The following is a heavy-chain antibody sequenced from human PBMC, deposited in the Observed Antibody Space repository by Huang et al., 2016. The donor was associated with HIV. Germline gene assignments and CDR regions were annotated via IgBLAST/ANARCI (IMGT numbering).Heavy chain of an antibody. V-gene: IGHV4-39*01. Sequence: QLQLQESGPGLVKPSETLSLTCTVSGGSISSSSYYWGWIRQSPGKGLAWIGSISYIGNGYYNPYRKSRVTMAVDRSSNQFSLKMHSVTAADTAVYYCASRTTVTTTSNYHYFYMDVWGKGTTVIVSS. CDR2: ISYIGNG. D-gene: IGHD4-17*01. CDR3: ASRTTVTTTSNYHYFYMDV. J-gene: IGHJ6*03. CDR1: GGSISSSSYY.